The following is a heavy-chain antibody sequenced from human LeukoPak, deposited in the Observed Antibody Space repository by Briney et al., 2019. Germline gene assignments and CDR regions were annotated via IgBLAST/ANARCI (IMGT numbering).Heavy chain of an antibody. CDR2: VSYSGST. V-gene: IGHV4-39*01. Sequence: PSETLSLTCDVSGFSISSTSYYWGYIRQPPGKGLEWIGSVSYSGSTYYNPSLKSRVTISVDTSKNQFSLSLSSVTAADTAVYYCARNLPVGSTPIYYFDSWGQGTLVTVSS. CDR1: GFSISSTSYY. J-gene: IGHJ4*02. CDR3: ARNLPVGSTPIYYFDS. D-gene: IGHD1-26*01.